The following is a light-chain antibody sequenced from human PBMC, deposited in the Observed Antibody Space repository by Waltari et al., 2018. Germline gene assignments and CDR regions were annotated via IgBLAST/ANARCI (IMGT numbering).Light chain of an antibody. V-gene: IGKV1-5*03. Sequence: DIQMTQSPSTLSASIGDRVTISCLASQSFSKWLAWYQQKPGKAPKLLIHQASTLRSGVPSRFSGSESGTEFILTINSLQPDDFATYFCQQYNDYPYTFGQGTKLE. CDR3: QQYNDYPYT. CDR2: QAS. J-gene: IGKJ2*01. CDR1: QSFSKW.